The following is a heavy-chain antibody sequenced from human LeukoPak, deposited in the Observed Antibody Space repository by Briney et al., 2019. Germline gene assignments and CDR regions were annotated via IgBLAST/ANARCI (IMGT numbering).Heavy chain of an antibody. Sequence: ASVKVSCKASGYTFTRYYMHWVRQAPGQGLEWMGWISAYNGNTNYAQKLQGRFTMTTDTSTSTAYMELRSLRSDDTAVYYCARDRVLWGALVYWGQGTLVTVSS. CDR1: GYTFTRYY. CDR2: ISAYNGNT. V-gene: IGHV1-18*04. D-gene: IGHD1-26*01. J-gene: IGHJ4*02. CDR3: ARDRVLWGALVY.